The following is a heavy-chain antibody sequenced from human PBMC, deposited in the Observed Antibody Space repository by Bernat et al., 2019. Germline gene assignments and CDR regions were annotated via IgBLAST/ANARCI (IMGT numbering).Heavy chain of an antibody. D-gene: IGHD1-26*01. J-gene: IGHJ6*02. CDR1: GGSISSYY. Sequence: QVQLQESGPGLVKPSETLSLTCTVSGGSISSYYWSWIRQPPGKGLEWIGYIYYSGSTNYNPSLKSRVTISVDTSKNQFSLKLSPVTAADTAVYYCARDQAGGSHNYYYYGMDVWGQGTTVTVSS. CDR3: ARDQAGGSHNYYYYGMDV. V-gene: IGHV4-59*01. CDR2: IYYSGST.